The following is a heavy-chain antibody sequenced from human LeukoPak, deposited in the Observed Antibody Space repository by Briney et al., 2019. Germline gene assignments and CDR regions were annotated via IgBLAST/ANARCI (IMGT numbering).Heavy chain of an antibody. CDR3: AKVPRLRGVMYWFDP. CDR1: GFTFSSYS. V-gene: IGHV3-21*01. D-gene: IGHD3-10*01. J-gene: IGHJ5*02. CDR2: ISSSSSYI. Sequence: PGGSLRLSCAASGFTFSSYSMNWVRQAPGKGLEWVSSISSSSSYIYYADSVKGRFTISRDNSKNTLYLQMNSLRAEDTAVYYCAKVPRLRGVMYWFDPWGQGTLVTVSS.